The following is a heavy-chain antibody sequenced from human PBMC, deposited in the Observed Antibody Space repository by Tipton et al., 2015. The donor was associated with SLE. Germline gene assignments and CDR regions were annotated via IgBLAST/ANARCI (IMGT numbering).Heavy chain of an antibody. V-gene: IGHV4-34*01. CDR3: ARGCSSSTCEPFYFFGMDV. CDR1: GDSLSGQY. D-gene: IGHD2-2*01. J-gene: IGHJ6*02. Sequence: TLSLTCSVYGDSLSGQYWSWIRQPPGKGLEWIGEVFRGGSTNYSPSLESRVTITVDMSKNQFSLRLISVTAADTVVYYCARGCSSSTCEPFYFFGMDVWGQGTVVTVSS. CDR2: VFRGGST.